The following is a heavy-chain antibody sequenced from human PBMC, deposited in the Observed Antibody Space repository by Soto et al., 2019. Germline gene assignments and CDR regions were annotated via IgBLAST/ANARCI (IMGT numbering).Heavy chain of an antibody. Sequence: QVQLVQSGAEVKKPGASEKVSCKASGYTFTSYAMHWVRQAPGQRLEWMGWINAGNGNTKYSQKFQGRVTITRDTSASTAYLELSSLRSEDTAVYYCAREPRYSYGYNWGQGTLVTVSS. CDR3: AREPRYSYGYN. V-gene: IGHV1-3*01. CDR2: INAGNGNT. J-gene: IGHJ4*02. CDR1: GYTFTSYA. D-gene: IGHD5-18*01.